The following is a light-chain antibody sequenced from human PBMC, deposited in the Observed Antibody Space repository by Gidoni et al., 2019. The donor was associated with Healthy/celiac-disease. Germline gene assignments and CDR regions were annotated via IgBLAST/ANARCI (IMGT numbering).Light chain of an antibody. Sequence: SYELTQPPPVSVSPGPTASITCSGDKLGDKYACWYQQKPGQSPVLVIYQDSKRPSGIPERFSGSNSGNTATLTISGTQAMDEADYYCQAWDSSTYVVFGGGTKLTVL. CDR3: QAWDSSTYVV. CDR1: KLGDKY. J-gene: IGLJ2*01. CDR2: QDS. V-gene: IGLV3-1*01.